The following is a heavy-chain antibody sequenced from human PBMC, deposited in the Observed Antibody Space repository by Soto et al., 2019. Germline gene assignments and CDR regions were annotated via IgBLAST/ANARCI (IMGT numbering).Heavy chain of an antibody. J-gene: IGHJ4*02. D-gene: IGHD3-3*01. CDR3: AGEVYYDFWSGFNAFPCYVDD. Sequence: QVQLVEAGGGVGQPGRSLRLSCAASGFTFSRHTMHWVRQAPGKGLEWVAAISDDGSNTYYADSVKGRFTISRDNSKNTMYLQKNSLSSAETAVHHCAGEVYYDFWSGFNAFPCYVDDWGEGTLVTVSS. CDR1: GFTFSRHT. CDR2: ISDDGSNT. V-gene: IGHV3-30-3*01.